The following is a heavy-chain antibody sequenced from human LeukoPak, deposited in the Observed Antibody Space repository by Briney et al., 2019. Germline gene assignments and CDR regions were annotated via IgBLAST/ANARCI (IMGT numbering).Heavy chain of an antibody. CDR3: AISYYDFWSGSRVDY. CDR1: GFTFSSYA. D-gene: IGHD3-3*01. CDR2: ISGSGGST. V-gene: IGHV3-23*01. Sequence: PGGSLRLSCAASGFTFSSYAMSWVRQAPGKGLEWVSAISGSGGSTYYADSVKGRFTISRDNSKNTLYMQMNSLRAEDTAVYYCAISYYDFWSGSRVDYWGQGTLVTVSS. J-gene: IGHJ4*02.